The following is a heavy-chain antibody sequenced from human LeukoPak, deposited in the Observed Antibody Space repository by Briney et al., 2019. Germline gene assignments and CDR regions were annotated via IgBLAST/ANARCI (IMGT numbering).Heavy chain of an antibody. CDR1: GVSFDDYY. J-gene: IGHJ4*02. V-gene: IGHV4-34*01. CDR2: INHSGYT. Sequence: PSETLSLTCAVSGVSFDDYYWSWVRQTPGKGLEWIGEINHSGYTNDSPSLKSRVTLSIDTSRKQFSLNLRSVTVADTGIYYCTRMTAGHDYWGQGTLVTVSP. CDR3: TRMTAGHDY. D-gene: IGHD2-21*02.